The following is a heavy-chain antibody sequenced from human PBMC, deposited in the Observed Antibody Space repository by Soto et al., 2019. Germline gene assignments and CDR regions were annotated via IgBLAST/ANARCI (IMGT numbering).Heavy chain of an antibody. CDR1: GYTFTSYG. D-gene: IGHD1-7*01. CDR2: ISAYNGNT. J-gene: IGHJ4*02. V-gene: IGHV1-18*01. Sequence: GASVKVSCKASGYTFTSYGISWVRQAPGQGLEWMGWISAYNGNTNYAQKLPGRVTMTTDTSTSTAYMELRSLRSDDTAVYYCARDMTRTVVPYFDFWGQGTLVTVSS. CDR3: ARDMTRTVVPYFDF.